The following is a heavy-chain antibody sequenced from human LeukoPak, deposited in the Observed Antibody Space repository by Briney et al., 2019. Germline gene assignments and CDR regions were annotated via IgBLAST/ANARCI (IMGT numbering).Heavy chain of an antibody. CDR3: AKRAQYFDFDY. CDR2: IYPGDSDT. Sequence: GESLKISCEGSGYTFTSYWIAWVRQMPGKGLEWMGIIYPGDSDTRYSPSFQGQVTISADKSITTAYLQWSSLKASDTAMYYCAKRAQYFDFDYWGQGTLVTVSS. J-gene: IGHJ4*02. D-gene: IGHD3-9*01. V-gene: IGHV5-51*01. CDR1: GYTFTSYW.